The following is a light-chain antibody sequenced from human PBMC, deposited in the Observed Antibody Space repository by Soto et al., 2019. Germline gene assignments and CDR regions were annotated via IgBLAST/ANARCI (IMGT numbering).Light chain of an antibody. CDR2: DAS. CDR1: ESVSRY. V-gene: IGKV3-11*01. CDR3: QQRSNWPST. Sequence: EIVLTQSPATLSLSPGNRATLSCRASESVSRYLAWYQQKPGQAPRLLIYDASNRATGIPARFSGSGSGTDLPLTITRPEPEDFAVYYCQQRSNWPSTFGGGTKVEIK. J-gene: IGKJ4*01.